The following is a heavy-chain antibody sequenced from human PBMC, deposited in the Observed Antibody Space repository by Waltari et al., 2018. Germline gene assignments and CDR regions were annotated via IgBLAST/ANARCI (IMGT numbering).Heavy chain of an antibody. J-gene: IGHJ4*02. CDR3: ARDRGRGIYLDS. CDR2: VQRSGRT. Sequence: SDWGGWVRQSPGKGLEWIGQVQRSGRTNYNPSFASRVTISIDTSTNQFSLKVTSATAADTAVYFCARDRGRGIYLDSWGQGTLVTVSP. CDR1: SDW. V-gene: IGHV4-4*01. D-gene: IGHD2-15*01.